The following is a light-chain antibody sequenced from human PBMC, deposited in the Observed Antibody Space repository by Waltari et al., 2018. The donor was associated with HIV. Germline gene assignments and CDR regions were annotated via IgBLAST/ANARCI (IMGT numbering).Light chain of an antibody. CDR1: QHINAF. V-gene: IGKV3-11*01. CDR3: QQRSHWPYT. Sequence: EIVLTQSPASLSLSPGERATLSCRAIQHINAFLAWYQQKPGQAPRLLVYDGSNRATGVPARFSGSGSGTDFTLTINNLEPEDFAVYYCQQRSHWPYTFGQGTKLELK. CDR2: DGS. J-gene: IGKJ2*01.